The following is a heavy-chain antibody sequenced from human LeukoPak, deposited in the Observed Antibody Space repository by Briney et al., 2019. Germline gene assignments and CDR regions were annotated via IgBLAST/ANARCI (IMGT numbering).Heavy chain of an antibody. CDR2: IYYSGCT. J-gene: IGHJ5*02. D-gene: IGHD6-19*01. Sequence: SQTLSLTCTVATRSLSSSSYYCGWIRQPPGNGLEWIGRIYYSGCTYYNPSLKTRGTISLVTSKNKFSLKLSAVTAPDTAVYYCARGSSSGWYGGWFDPWGQGTLVTVSS. V-gene: IGHV4-39*02. CDR3: ARGSSSGWYGGWFDP. CDR1: TRSLSSSSYY.